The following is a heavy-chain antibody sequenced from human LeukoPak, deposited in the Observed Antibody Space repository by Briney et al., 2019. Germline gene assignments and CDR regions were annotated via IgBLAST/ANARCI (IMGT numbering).Heavy chain of an antibody. D-gene: IGHD2-2*01. J-gene: IGHJ6*03. Sequence: GGSLRLSCVASGFMFKDYGMNWVRLAPGKGPEWITFIQFDGSVEYYADSVRGRFTVSRDNSKNTLYLQMNSLRAEDTAVYYCAKEPGGCSSTSSPCYYYMDVWGKGTTVTVSS. CDR3: AKEPGGCSSTSSPCYYYMDV. CDR1: GFMFKDYG. CDR2: IQFDGSVE. V-gene: IGHV3-30*02.